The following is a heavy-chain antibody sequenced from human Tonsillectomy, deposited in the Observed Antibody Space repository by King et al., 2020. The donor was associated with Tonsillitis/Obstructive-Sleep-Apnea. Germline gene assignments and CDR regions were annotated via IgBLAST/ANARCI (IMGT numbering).Heavy chain of an antibody. CDR3: ARGRGYTYTYYFDS. V-gene: IGHV4-59*01. J-gene: IGHJ4*02. D-gene: IGHD5-18*01. CDR2: ISYSGSA. Sequence: VQLQESGPGLVKPSETLSLTCTVSGGSISSYYWSWIRQPPGKGLEWIGYISYSGSANYNPSLQSRVTISVDTSKNQFSLKLSSVTAADTAVYYCARGRGYTYTYYFDSWGQGTLVTVSS. CDR1: GGSISSYY.